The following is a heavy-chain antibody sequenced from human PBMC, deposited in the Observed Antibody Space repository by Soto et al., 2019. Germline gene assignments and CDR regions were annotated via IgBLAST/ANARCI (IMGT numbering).Heavy chain of an antibody. CDR2: INHSGST. J-gene: IGHJ6*02. V-gene: IGHV4-34*01. D-gene: IGHD3-3*01. Sequence: SETLSLTCAVYGGSFSGYYWSWIRQPPGKGLEWIGEINHSGSTNYNPSLKSRVTISVDTSKNQFSLKLSSVTAADTAVYYCARVSGVTIFGVVMDYYYGMDVWGQGTTVTVSS. CDR3: ARVSGVTIFGVVMDYYYGMDV. CDR1: GGSFSGYY.